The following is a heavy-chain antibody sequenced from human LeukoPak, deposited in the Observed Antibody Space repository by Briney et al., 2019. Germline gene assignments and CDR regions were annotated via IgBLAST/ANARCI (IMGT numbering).Heavy chain of an antibody. Sequence: SETLSLTCAVYGGSFSGYYWSWIRQPPGKGLEWIGEINHSGSTNYNPSLKSRVTISVDTSKNQFSLKLSSVTAADTAVYYCARAIYDSTNAFDIWGQGTMVTVSS. CDR1: GGSFSGYY. D-gene: IGHD3-22*01. CDR2: INHSGST. V-gene: IGHV4-34*01. J-gene: IGHJ3*02. CDR3: ARAIYDSTNAFDI.